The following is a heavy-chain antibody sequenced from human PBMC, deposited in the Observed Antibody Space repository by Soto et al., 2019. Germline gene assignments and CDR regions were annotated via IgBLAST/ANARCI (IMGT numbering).Heavy chain of an antibody. CDR3: ARVTSAYRSTISGVVIGTMDV. Sequence: QVQLQESGPGLVKFSQTLSLTCTVSGGSIRTTRYYWSWIRQHPGKGLEWIAYIYHSGSTYYNPSLKSRVDMSVDTSRNQFSLSMGSVNAADTAVYYCARVTSAYRSTISGVVIGTMDVWGQGTAVTIAS. CDR1: GGSIRTTRYY. J-gene: IGHJ6*02. CDR2: IYHSGST. D-gene: IGHD3-3*01. V-gene: IGHV4-31*03.